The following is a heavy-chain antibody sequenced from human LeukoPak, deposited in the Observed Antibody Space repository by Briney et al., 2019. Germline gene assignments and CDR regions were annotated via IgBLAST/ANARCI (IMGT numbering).Heavy chain of an antibody. CDR2: IKEDGSVK. CDR3: ARDSTWLLDY. CDR1: GFTFSSHW. D-gene: IGHD6-19*01. Sequence: GGSLRLSCTASGFTFSSHWMTWVRQPPGKGLEWVANIKEDGSVKYYVDSVKGRFTISRDNIKNVLYLQMNSLRADDTAVYFCARDSTWLLDYWGQGTLTTVSS. V-gene: IGHV3-7*03. J-gene: IGHJ4*02.